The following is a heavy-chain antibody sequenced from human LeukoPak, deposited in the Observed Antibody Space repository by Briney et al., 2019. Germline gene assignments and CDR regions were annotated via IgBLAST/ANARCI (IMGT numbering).Heavy chain of an antibody. J-gene: IGHJ4*02. D-gene: IGHD6-19*01. V-gene: IGHV3-53*01. CDR2: IYSAGNT. Sequence: GGSLRLSCAASGFAVSSNYMSWVRQAPGKGLEWVSHIYSAGNTYYADSVKGRFTTSRDSFKNTLYLQMNSLRGEDTALYYCARIVAVASLYYFDNWGQGTLVTVSS. CDR1: GFAVSSNY. CDR3: ARIVAVASLYYFDN.